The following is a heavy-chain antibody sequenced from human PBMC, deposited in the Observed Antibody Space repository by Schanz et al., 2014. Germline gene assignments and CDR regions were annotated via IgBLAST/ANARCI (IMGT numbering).Heavy chain of an antibody. J-gene: IGHJ3*01. CDR3: ARENLNWEAVPN. V-gene: IGHV3-11*01. CDR1: GFIFNDYY. D-gene: IGHD7-27*01. CDR2: ISRDGTTS. Sequence: QVQLVESGGGLVKPGGSLRLSCAASGFIFNDYYMNWIRQAPGKGLEWLSYISRDGTTSYYADSVKGRFTISRDNAKNSLYLEMTSLRGEDTAVYYCARENLNWEAVPNWGQGTVVTVSS.